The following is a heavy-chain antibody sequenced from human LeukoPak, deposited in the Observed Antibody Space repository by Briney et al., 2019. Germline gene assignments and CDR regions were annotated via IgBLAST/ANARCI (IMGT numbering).Heavy chain of an antibody. V-gene: IGHV3-73*01. D-gene: IGHD6-19*01. CDR3: TRQEEIAVAGTN. J-gene: IGHJ4*02. CDR1: GFTFSGSA. Sequence: GGSLRLPCAASGFTFSGSAMHWVRQASGKGLEWVGRIRSKANSYATAYAASVKGRFTISRDDSKNTAYLQMNSLKTEDTAVYYCTRQEEIAVAGTNWGQGTLVTVSS. CDR2: IRSKANSYAT.